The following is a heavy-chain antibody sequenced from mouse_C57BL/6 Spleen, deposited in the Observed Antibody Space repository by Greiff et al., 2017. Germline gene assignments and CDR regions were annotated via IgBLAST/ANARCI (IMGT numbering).Heavy chain of an antibody. Sequence: EVQLQQSGAELVRPGASVKLSCTASGFNIKDDYMHWVKQRPEQGLEWIGWIDPENGDTEYASKFQGKATITADTSSNTAYLQLSSLTSEDTAVYYCTTLYLGYAMDYWGQGTSVTVSS. CDR1: GFNIKDDY. CDR3: TTLYLGYAMDY. J-gene: IGHJ4*01. D-gene: IGHD2-1*01. CDR2: IDPENGDT. V-gene: IGHV14-4*01.